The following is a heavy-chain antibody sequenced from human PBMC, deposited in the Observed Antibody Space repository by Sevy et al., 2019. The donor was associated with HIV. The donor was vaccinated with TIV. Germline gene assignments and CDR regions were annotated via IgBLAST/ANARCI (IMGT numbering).Heavy chain of an antibody. CDR1: GFTFSGSA. V-gene: IGHV3-73*01. CDR2: IENNGNNYAT. Sequence: GGSLRLSCAASGFTFSGSAMHWVRQASGKELEWIGRIENNGNNYATAYGASVKGRFTISRDDSKNTAYLQMNSLKTEDTAKYYCARHYIDCSGGSCSYDYFDDWGQGTLVTVSS. CDR3: ARHYIDCSGGSCSYDYFDD. J-gene: IGHJ4*02. D-gene: IGHD2-15*01.